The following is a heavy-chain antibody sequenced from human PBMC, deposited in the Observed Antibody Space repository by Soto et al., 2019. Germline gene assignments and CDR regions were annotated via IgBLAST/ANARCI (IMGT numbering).Heavy chain of an antibody. CDR3: AGTKYSSSWYFSNHWFDP. V-gene: IGHV1-69*13. D-gene: IGHD6-13*01. J-gene: IGHJ5*02. CDR2: IIPIFGTA. Sequence: ASVKVSCKASGGTFSSYAISWVRQAPGQGLEWMGGIIPIFGTANYAQKFQGRVTITADESTSTAYMELSSLRSEDTAVYYCAGTKYSSSWYFSNHWFDPWGQGTLVTVSS. CDR1: GGTFSSYA.